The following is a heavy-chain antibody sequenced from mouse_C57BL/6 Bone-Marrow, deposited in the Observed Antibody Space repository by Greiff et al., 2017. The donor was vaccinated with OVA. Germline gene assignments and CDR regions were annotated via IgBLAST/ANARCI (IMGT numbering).Heavy chain of an antibody. CDR2: IYPGGGYT. Sequence: QVQLQQSGAELVRPGTSVKMSCKASGYTFTNYWIGWAKQRPGHGLEWIGDIYPGGGYTTYNEKFKGKATLTADKSSSTACMQSSSLTSEDSAIYYCSRGYYAVDYWGQGTSVTVSS. J-gene: IGHJ4*01. V-gene: IGHV1-63*01. CDR1: GYTFTNYW. CDR3: SRGYYAVDY.